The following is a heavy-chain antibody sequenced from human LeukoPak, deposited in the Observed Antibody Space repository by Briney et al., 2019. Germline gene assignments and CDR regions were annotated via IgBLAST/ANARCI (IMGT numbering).Heavy chain of an antibody. CDR2: INPNSGGT. V-gene: IGHV1-2*06. CDR1: GYTFTGYY. D-gene: IGHD3-3*01. J-gene: IGHJ5*02. CDR3: ARVGGGATYYDFWSGPNWFDP. Sequence: ASVKVSCKASGYTFTGYYIHWVRQAPGQGLEWVGRINPNSGGTNYAQKFQGRVTMTRDTSISTAYMELSRLRSDDTAVYYCARVGGGATYYDFWSGPNWFDPWGQGTLVTVSS.